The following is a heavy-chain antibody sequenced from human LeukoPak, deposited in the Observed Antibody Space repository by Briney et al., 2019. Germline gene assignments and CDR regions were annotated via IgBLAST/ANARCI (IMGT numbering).Heavy chain of an antibody. CDR1: GFTFSSYG. D-gene: IGHD3-9*01. CDR2: IWYDGSNK. CDR3: ARDEMRYFDWLLYHFDY. J-gene: IGHJ4*02. V-gene: IGHV3-33*01. Sequence: GRSLRLSCAASGFTFSSYGMHWVRQAPGKGLEWVAVIWYDGSNKYYADSVKGRFTISRDNSKNTLYLQMNSLRAEDTAVYYCARDEMRYFDWLLYHFDYWGQGTLATVSS.